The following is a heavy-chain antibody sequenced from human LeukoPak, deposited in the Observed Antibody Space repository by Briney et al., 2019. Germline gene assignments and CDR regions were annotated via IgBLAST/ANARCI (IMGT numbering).Heavy chain of an antibody. D-gene: IGHD3-22*01. Sequence: GGSLRLSCAASGFTFSSYSMNWVRQAPGKGLEWVSYISSSSSTIYYADSVKGRFTISRDNAKNSLYLQMNSLRAEDTAVYYCARDGYYYDSSGYPIFDYWGQGTLVTVSS. V-gene: IGHV3-48*04. CDR3: ARDGYYYDSSGYPIFDY. J-gene: IGHJ4*02. CDR1: GFTFSSYS. CDR2: ISSSSSTI.